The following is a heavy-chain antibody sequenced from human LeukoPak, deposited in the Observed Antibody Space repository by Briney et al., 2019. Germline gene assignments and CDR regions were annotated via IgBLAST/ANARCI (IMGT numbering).Heavy chain of an antibody. CDR2: INSDGSST. J-gene: IGHJ4*02. CDR3: ARVRYYYDSSPIDY. V-gene: IGHV3-74*01. Sequence: GGSLRLSCAATGFTFSNYWMHWVRQAPGKGLVWVSRINSDGSSTSYADSVKGRFTISRDNAKNTLYLQMNSLRAEDTAVYYCARVRYYYDSSPIDYWGQGTLVTVSS. D-gene: IGHD3-22*01. CDR1: GFTFSNYW.